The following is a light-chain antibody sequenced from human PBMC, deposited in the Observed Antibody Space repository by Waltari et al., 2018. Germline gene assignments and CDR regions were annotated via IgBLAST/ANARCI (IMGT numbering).Light chain of an antibody. Sequence: QSALTQPPSASGSPGQSVTISCTGTSSAVGGYNYVSWYQQHPGKPPKLMIYEVSKRPSGVPDRFSGSKSGNTASLTVSGLQAEDEADYYCSSYAGSNNVVFGGGTKLTVL. V-gene: IGLV2-8*01. J-gene: IGLJ2*01. CDR2: EVS. CDR3: SSYAGSNNVV. CDR1: SSAVGGYNY.